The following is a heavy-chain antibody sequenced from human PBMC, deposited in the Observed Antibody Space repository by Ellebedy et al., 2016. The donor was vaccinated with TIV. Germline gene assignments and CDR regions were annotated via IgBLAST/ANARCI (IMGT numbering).Heavy chain of an antibody. Sequence: ASVKVSXXASGYTFTGYYMHWVRQAPGQGLEWMGRINPDRGGTDYAQKFQGRVTMTRDTSISTAYMELSRLTSDDTAVYYCASGPGWTGYWGQGTLVTVSS. V-gene: IGHV1-2*06. D-gene: IGHD1-14*01. J-gene: IGHJ4*02. CDR1: GYTFTGYY. CDR2: INPDRGGT. CDR3: ASGPGWTGY.